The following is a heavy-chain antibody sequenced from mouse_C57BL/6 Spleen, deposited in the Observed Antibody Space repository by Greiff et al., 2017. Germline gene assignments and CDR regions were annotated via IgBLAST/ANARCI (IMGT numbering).Heavy chain of an antibody. V-gene: IGHV5-9-1*02. Sequence: EVQRVESGEGLVKPGGSLKLSCAASGFTFSSYAMSWVRQTPEKRLEWVAYISSGGDYIYYADTVKGRFTISRDNARNTLYLQMSSLKSEDTAMYYCTRDQGYYGSSYEAWFAYWGQGTLVTVSA. D-gene: IGHD1-1*01. CDR2: ISSGGDYI. J-gene: IGHJ3*01. CDR3: TRDQGYYGSSYEAWFAY. CDR1: GFTFSSYA.